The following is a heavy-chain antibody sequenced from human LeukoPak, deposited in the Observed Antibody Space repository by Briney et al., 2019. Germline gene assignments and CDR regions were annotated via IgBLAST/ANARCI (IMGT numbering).Heavy chain of an antibody. CDR3: AKSGGYGLIDY. CDR2: VSHTGDT. J-gene: IGHJ4*02. D-gene: IGHD1-26*01. Sequence: SETLSLTCAVYSGSLSGHFWSWIRQPPGKGLEWIGEVSHTGDTNYNPSLKSRATVSVDTSKNQFSLKLTSVTAADTAMYYCAKSGGYGLIDYWGQGTPVTVSS. V-gene: IGHV4-34*01. CDR1: SGSLSGHF.